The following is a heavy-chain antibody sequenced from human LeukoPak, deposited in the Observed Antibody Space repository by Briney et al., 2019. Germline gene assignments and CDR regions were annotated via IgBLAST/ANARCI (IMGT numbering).Heavy chain of an antibody. Sequence: PGGSLRLSCAASELTFSNYALHWIRQAPGKGLQWVAVISYDGNTIHYADSVKGRFIISRDTSKNTLYLQMNSLRAEDTAVYYCARSGGLQKFDYWGQGTLVTVSS. CDR2: ISYDGNTI. J-gene: IGHJ4*02. V-gene: IGHV3-30-3*01. CDR3: ARSGGLQKFDY. D-gene: IGHD4-11*01. CDR1: ELTFSNYA.